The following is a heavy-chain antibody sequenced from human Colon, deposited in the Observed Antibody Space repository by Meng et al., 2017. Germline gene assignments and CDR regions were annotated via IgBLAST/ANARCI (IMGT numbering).Heavy chain of an antibody. J-gene: IGHJ4*02. CDR3: ARDRTSDYLDS. V-gene: IGHV3-74*01. D-gene: IGHD3-22*01. CDR2: INSDGSST. CDR1: GFTFSSYW. Sequence: GESLKISCAVSGFTFSSYWMHWVRQAPGKGLVWVSRINSDGSSTTYADSVKGRFTISRDNAGNTPCPQMSSLRAEGTAVYYYARDRTSDYLDSWGQGTLVTVSS.